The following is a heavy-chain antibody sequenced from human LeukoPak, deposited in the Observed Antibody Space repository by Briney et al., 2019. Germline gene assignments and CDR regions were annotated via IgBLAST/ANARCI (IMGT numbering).Heavy chain of an antibody. Sequence: ASVKVSCKASGYTFTSYDINWVRQATGQGLEWMGWMNPNSGNTGYAHKFQGRVTMTRNTSISTAYMELSSLRSEDTAVYYCARGAPLGYCSGGSCYRTVSFDYWGQGTLVTVSS. CDR3: ARGAPLGYCSGGSCYRTVSFDY. D-gene: IGHD2-15*01. J-gene: IGHJ4*02. CDR1: GYTFTSYD. CDR2: MNPNSGNT. V-gene: IGHV1-8*01.